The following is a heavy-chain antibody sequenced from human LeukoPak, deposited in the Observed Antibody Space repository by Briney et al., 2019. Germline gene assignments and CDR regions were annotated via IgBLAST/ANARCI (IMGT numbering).Heavy chain of an antibody. CDR3: GRELPTYYDFWSGHPTDY. J-gene: IGHJ4*02. CDR1: SFTFSSYV. D-gene: IGHD3-3*01. CDR2: ISGSGGST. V-gene: IGHV3-23*01. Sequence: SGGSLRLSCGASSFTFSSYVMSWVRQAPGKGLEWVSAISGSGGSTYYADSVKGRFTISGDNSKDMLSLQMNSLRAEDTAVYYCGRELPTYYDFWSGHPTDYWGQGILVTVSS.